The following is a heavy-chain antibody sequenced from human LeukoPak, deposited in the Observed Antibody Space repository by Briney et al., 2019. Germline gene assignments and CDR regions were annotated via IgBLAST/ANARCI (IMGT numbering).Heavy chain of an antibody. V-gene: IGHV3-21*01. CDR3: ARHDWFDP. Sequence: GGSLRLSCAASGFTFSSYSMNWVRQAPGKGLEWVSSITGSSTYIHYADSVKGRFTISRGNAKNSLYLQMNSLRAEDTAVYYCARHDWFDPWGRGTLVTVSS. J-gene: IGHJ5*02. CDR2: ITGSSTYI. CDR1: GFTFSSYS.